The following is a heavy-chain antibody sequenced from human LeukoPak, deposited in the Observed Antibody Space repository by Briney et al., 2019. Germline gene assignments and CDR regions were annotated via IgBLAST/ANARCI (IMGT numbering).Heavy chain of an antibody. J-gene: IGHJ3*02. CDR1: GGSISSSSYY. D-gene: IGHD3-22*01. Sequence: SETLSLTCTVSGGSISSSSYYWGWIRQPPGRGLEWIGSIYYSGSTYYNPSLKSRVTISVDTPKNQFSLKLSSVTAADTAVYYCARQTMIVVVITSFSPDAFDIWGQGTMVTVSS. CDR2: IYYSGST. CDR3: ARQTMIVVVITSFSPDAFDI. V-gene: IGHV4-39*01.